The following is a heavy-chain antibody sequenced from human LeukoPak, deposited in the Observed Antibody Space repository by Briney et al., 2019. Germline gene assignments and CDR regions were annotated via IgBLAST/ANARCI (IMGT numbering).Heavy chain of an antibody. J-gene: IGHJ6*02. CDR2: IHYTGKP. D-gene: IGHD3-16*01. CDR3: ARFGVDYDMDV. Sequence: KASETLSLTCSVSGGSISGHCWTWIRQPPGKGLEWIGQIHYTGKPDYNPSLKSRITISVDTSKNQVSLQVSSVTAADSAIYYCARFGVDYDMDVWGHGTTVTVFS. V-gene: IGHV4-59*11. CDR1: GGSISGHC.